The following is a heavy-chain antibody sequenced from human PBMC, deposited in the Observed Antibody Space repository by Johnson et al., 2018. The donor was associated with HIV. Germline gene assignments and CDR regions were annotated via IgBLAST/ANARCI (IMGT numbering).Heavy chain of an antibody. CDR1: GFTFSNAW. J-gene: IGHJ3*02. Sequence: VQLVESGGGLVKPGGSLRLSCAASGFTFSNAWMSWVRQAPGKGLEWVGRIKSKTDGGPPDDAAPVKARFNIASDDSKNTVYLQMNSLKTEDTSVYYCTTDLPGGYYGGNWTYDAFDIWGQGTMVTVSS. CDR3: TTDLPGGYYGGNWTYDAFDI. V-gene: IGHV3-15*01. CDR2: IKSKTDGGPP. D-gene: IGHD4-23*01.